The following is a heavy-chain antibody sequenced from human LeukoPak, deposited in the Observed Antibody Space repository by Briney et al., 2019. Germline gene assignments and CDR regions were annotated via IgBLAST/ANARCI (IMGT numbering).Heavy chain of an antibody. CDR2: IYSCGST. CDR3: ARDHCSSSSCYTYYGMEL. CDR1: GFTVSNHY. J-gene: IGHJ6*02. V-gene: IGHV3-66*03. Sequence: GVSLTLSCPASGFTVSNHYKSWLRQAPANGLEWVSVIYSCGSTYYADSVKGRFTISRDNAKNSLYLQMNSLRAEDTAVYYCARDHCSSSSCYTYYGMELWGQGTTVTVSS. D-gene: IGHD2-2*02.